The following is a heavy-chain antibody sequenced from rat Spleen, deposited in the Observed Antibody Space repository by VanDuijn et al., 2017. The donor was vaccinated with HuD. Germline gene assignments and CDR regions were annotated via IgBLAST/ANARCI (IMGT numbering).Heavy chain of an antibody. CDR3: ATRDGGYPG. Sequence: EVQLVESDGGLVQPGRSLKLSCAASGFTFSNYYMAWVRQAPTKDLEWVATISTSGSRAYYPDSVEGRFTISRDNANSGLYLQMDSLRSEDTATYYCATRDGGYPGWGQGTLVTVSS. CDR2: ISTSGSRA. V-gene: IGHV5-27*01. CDR1: GFTFSNYY. J-gene: IGHJ3*01. D-gene: IGHD1-11*01.